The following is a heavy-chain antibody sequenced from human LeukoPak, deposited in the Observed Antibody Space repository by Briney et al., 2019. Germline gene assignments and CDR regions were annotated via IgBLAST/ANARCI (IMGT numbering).Heavy chain of an antibody. Sequence: SETLSLTCTVSGGSISSYYWGWIRQPPGKGLEWIGYIYYSGSTNYNPSLKSRVTISVDTSKNQFSLKLSSVTAADTAVYYCARDRGLSGWYSRWFDPWGQGTLVTVSS. CDR1: GGSISSYY. D-gene: IGHD6-19*01. J-gene: IGHJ5*02. V-gene: IGHV4-59*01. CDR3: ARDRGLSGWYSRWFDP. CDR2: IYYSGST.